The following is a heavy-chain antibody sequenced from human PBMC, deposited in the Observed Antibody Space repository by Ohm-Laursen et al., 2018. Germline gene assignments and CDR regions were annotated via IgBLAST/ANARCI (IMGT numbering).Heavy chain of an antibody. CDR1: GFTFSSYS. V-gene: IGHV3-21*04. D-gene: IGHD1-20*01. J-gene: IGHJ3*02. Sequence: SLRLSCAASGFTFSSYSMNWVRQAPGKGLEWVSSISSSSSYIYYADSVKGRFTISRDDAKNSPYLQMNSLRAEDTALYYCAKGGRSGSGITETFGAFDMWGQGTLVTVSS. CDR3: AKGGRSGSGITETFGAFDM. CDR2: ISSSSSYI.